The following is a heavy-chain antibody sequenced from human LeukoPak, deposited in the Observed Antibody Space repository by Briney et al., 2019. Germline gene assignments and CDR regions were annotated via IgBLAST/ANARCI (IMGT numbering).Heavy chain of an antibody. D-gene: IGHD6-19*01. CDR2: ISSSASSI. J-gene: IGHJ5*02. V-gene: IGHV3-11*01. CDR1: GFTITDHH. CDR3: ARALPGWGFDP. Sequence: GGSLRLSCAASGFTITDHHMDWVRQAPGKGLEWVSSISSSASSIYYADSVKGRFTISRDNAKNSLYLQMNSLRAEDTAVYYCARALPGWGFDPWGQGTLVTVSS.